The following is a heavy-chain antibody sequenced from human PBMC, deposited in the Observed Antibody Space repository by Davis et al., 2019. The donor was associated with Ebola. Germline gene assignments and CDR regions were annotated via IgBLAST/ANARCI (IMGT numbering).Heavy chain of an antibody. V-gene: IGHV4-61*09. J-gene: IGHJ4*02. CDR1: GGSISSSSYY. Sequence: PSETLSLTCTVSGGSISSSSYYWSWIRQPAGKGVEWIGHIYTSGSTNYNPSLKSRVTISVDTSKNQFSLKLNSVTAADTAVYYCARIAAAGVYFDHWGQGTLVTVSS. D-gene: IGHD6-13*01. CDR3: ARIAAAGVYFDH. CDR2: IYTSGST.